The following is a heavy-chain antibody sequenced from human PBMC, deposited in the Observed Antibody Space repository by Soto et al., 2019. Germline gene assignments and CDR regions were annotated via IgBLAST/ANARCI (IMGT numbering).Heavy chain of an antibody. CDR3: ARDARYCSGGSCYSNEGLYYYYGMDV. J-gene: IGHJ6*02. CDR2: IYYSGST. Sequence: SETLSLTCTVSGGSISSYYWSWIRQPPGKGLEWIGYIYYSGSTYYNPSLKSRVTISVDTSKNQFSLKLSSVTAADTAVYYCARDARYCSGGSCYSNEGLYYYYGMDVWGQGTTVTVSS. CDR1: GGSISSYY. D-gene: IGHD2-15*01. V-gene: IGHV4-59*06.